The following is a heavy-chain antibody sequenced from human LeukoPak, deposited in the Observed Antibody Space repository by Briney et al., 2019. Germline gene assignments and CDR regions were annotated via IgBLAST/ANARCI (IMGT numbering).Heavy chain of an antibody. CDR3: ARDRPQIGHWPLDY. Sequence: GGSLRLSCAASGFTFSSYWMSWVRQAPGKGLEWVADIKQDGSEKYYVDSVKGRFTISRDNAENSLYLQMDSLRAEDTAVYYCARDRPQIGHWPLDYWGQGILVTVSS. J-gene: IGHJ4*02. CDR1: GFTFSSYW. D-gene: IGHD6-6*01. CDR2: IKQDGSEK. V-gene: IGHV3-7*01.